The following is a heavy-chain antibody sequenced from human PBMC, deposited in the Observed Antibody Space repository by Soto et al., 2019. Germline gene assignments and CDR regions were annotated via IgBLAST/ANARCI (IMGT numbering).Heavy chain of an antibody. Sequence: PSETLSLTCGVSGGSISSNLYSWSWIRQPRGNGLEWIGFIYYTGSANYKPSLKSQVTISIDTSKNQFSLKLFSVTAADTAVYYCAGGVGPGLTAYFDYWGQGTLVTVS. D-gene: IGHD2-15*01. J-gene: IGHJ4*02. CDR3: AGGVGPGLTAYFDY. CDR1: GGSISSNLYS. V-gene: IGHV4-61*01. CDR2: IYYTGSA.